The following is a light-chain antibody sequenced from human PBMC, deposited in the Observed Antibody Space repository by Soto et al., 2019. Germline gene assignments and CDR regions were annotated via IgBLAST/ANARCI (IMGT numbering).Light chain of an antibody. CDR3: QQYNNWVYT. CDR2: GAS. CDR1: QSVSRN. J-gene: IGKJ2*01. Sequence: EIVMTQSPATLSVSPGERATLSCRASQSVSRNLAWYQQKPGQTPRLLIYGASTRATGIPARFSGSGSGTEFTLTISSLQSEDFAVYYCQQYNNWVYTCGQGTKLEIK. V-gene: IGKV3-15*01.